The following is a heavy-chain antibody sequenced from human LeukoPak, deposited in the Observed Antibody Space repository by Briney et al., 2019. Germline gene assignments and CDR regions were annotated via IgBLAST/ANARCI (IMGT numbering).Heavy chain of an antibody. Sequence: SETLSLTCTVSGGSISSSSYYWGWLRQPPGKGLEWIGSIYYSGSTYYNPSLKSRVTISVDTSKNQFSLKLSSVTAADTAVEYCASRYGSGGSCPFDYWGQGTLVTVSS. D-gene: IGHD2-15*01. CDR1: GGSISSSSYY. J-gene: IGHJ4*02. CDR2: IYYSGST. V-gene: IGHV4-39*01. CDR3: ASRYGSGGSCPFDY.